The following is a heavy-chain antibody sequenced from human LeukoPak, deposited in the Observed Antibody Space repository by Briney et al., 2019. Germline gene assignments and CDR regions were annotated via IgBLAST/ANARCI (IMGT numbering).Heavy chain of an antibody. Sequence: PSETLSLTCTVSGGSISSYYWSWIRQPAGKGLEWIGRIYTSGSTNYNPSLKSRVTMSVDTSKNQFSLKLSSVTAADTAVYYCARDRITMVRGVIDWGLDIWGQGTMVTVSS. CDR3: ARDRITMVRGVIDWGLDI. V-gene: IGHV4-4*07. J-gene: IGHJ3*02. CDR1: GGSISSYY. D-gene: IGHD3-10*01. CDR2: IYTSGST.